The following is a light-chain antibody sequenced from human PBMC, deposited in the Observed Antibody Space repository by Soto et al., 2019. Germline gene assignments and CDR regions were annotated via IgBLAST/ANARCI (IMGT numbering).Light chain of an antibody. Sequence: IQMTQSPSTLSVSVGDRVTITCRASQNIYTWLAWYQQKPGKAPKLLIYAASTLQSGVPSRFSGSGSGTDFTLTISCLQSEDFATYYCQQYYSYPITFGQGTRLEIK. CDR1: QNIYTW. CDR2: AAS. J-gene: IGKJ5*01. V-gene: IGKV1-8*01. CDR3: QQYYSYPIT.